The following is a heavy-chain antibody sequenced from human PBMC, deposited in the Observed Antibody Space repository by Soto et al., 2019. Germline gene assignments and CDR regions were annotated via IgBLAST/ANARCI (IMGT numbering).Heavy chain of an antibody. Sequence: ASVKVSCKASGYTFTSYGISWVRQAPGQGLEWMGWISAYNGNTNYAQKLQGRVTMTTNTSTSTAYMELRSLSSDDTAVYYCARVPYYDFWSGYYDWGQGTLVTVSS. D-gene: IGHD3-3*01. J-gene: IGHJ4*02. V-gene: IGHV1-18*01. CDR3: ARVPYYDFWSGYYD. CDR1: GYTFTSYG. CDR2: ISAYNGNT.